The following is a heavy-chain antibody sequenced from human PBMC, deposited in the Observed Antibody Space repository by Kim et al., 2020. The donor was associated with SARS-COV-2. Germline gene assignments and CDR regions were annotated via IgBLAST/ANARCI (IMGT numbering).Heavy chain of an antibody. J-gene: IGHJ4*02. V-gene: IGHV3-30*02. CDR3: AKDRRGYSSSWLTGDY. D-gene: IGHD6-13*01. Sequence: SVKDRFTISRENSKKTLYLQMNSLGAEDTAVYYCAKDRRGYSSSWLTGDYWGQGTLVTVSS.